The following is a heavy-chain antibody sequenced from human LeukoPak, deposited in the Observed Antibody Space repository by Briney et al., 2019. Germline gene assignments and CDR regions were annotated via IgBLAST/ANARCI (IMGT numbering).Heavy chain of an antibody. Sequence: GGSLKLSCAASGFTFSGSAMHWFRQASGKGLEWVGRIRSKANSYATAYAASVKGRFTISRDDSKNTAYLQMNSLKTEDTAVYYCTPGRGGIVGATVDYWGQGTLVTVSS. CDR3: TPGRGGIVGATVDY. J-gene: IGHJ4*02. CDR2: IRSKANSYAT. V-gene: IGHV3-73*01. CDR1: GFTFSGSA. D-gene: IGHD1-26*01.